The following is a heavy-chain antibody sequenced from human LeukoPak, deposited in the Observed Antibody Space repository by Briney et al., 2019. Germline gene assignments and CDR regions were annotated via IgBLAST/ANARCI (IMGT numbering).Heavy chain of an antibody. CDR1: GFTLNNYL. CDR2: IRPSDGST. Sequence: GGSLRLSCAASGFTLNNYLMTWVRQAPRKGLEWVSAIRPSDGSTFYADSVMGRFTISRDSSKNTLYLQMNSLRAEDTALYYCAKLTSCWFEDFWGQGTLVTVSS. D-gene: IGHD6-19*01. CDR3: AKLTSCWFEDF. J-gene: IGHJ4*02. V-gene: IGHV3-23*01.